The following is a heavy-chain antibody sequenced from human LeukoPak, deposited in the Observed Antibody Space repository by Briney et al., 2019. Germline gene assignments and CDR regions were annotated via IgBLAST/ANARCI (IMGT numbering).Heavy chain of an antibody. J-gene: IGHJ4*02. Sequence: GGSLRLSCAASGFTFSSYAMSWVRQAPGKGLEWVSAISGSGGSTYYADSVKGRFTISRDNSKNTLYLQMNSLRAEDTAVYFWAKDPRAQYCSSTSCSHYDYWGQGTLVTVSS. CDR1: GFTFSSYA. D-gene: IGHD2-2*01. CDR2: ISGSGGST. V-gene: IGHV3-23*01. CDR3: AKDPRAQYCSSTSCSHYDY.